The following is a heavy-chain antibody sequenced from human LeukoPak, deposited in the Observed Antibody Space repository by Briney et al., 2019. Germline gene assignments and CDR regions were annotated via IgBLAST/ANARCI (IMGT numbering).Heavy chain of an antibody. J-gene: IGHJ4*02. CDR1: GFTLSSHW. D-gene: IGHD5-18*01. Sequence: GGSLRLSCVASGFTLSSHWMSWVRQAPGKGLEWVANIKQDGSEKYHVDSVKGRFTISRDNAKNSLYLQMNSLRAEDTAVYYCAREAGIPPSTQQWPTSVDYWGQGTLVTVSS. CDR3: AREAGIPPSTQQWPTSVDY. CDR2: IKQDGSEK. V-gene: IGHV3-7*05.